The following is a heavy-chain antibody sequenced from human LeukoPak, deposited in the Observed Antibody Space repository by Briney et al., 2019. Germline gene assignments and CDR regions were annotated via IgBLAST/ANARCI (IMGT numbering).Heavy chain of an antibody. Sequence: GGSLRLSCAASGFTFRTYAMSWVHQAPGKGLEWVSAFSGNGRNTYYADSVKGRFTISRDNSKNTLYLQMNSLRVEDTAVYYCARDSPRPPTYYYDSSDFWGQGTLVTVSS. V-gene: IGHV3-23*01. D-gene: IGHD3-22*01. CDR1: GFTFRTYA. J-gene: IGHJ4*02. CDR2: FSGNGRNT. CDR3: ARDSPRPPTYYYDSSDF.